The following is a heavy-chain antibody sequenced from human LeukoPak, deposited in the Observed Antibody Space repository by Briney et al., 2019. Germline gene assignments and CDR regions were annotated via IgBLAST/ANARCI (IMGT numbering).Heavy chain of an antibody. CDR1: GFTFSSYA. J-gene: IGHJ4*02. V-gene: IGHV3-23*01. Sequence: GGSLRLSCAASGFTFSSYAMSWVRQAPGKGLEWVSAISGSGGGTYYADSVKGRFTISRDNSKNTLYLQMNSLRAEDTAVYYCAKSTYLVGAQNPFDYWGQGTLVTVSS. D-gene: IGHD1-26*01. CDR3: AKSTYLVGAQNPFDY. CDR2: ISGSGGGT.